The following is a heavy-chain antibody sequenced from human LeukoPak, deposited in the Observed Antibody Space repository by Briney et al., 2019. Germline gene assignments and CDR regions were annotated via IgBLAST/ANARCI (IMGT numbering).Heavy chain of an antibody. J-gene: IGHJ4*02. CDR1: GFTVSSNY. V-gene: IGHV3-53*01. CDR3: ARGRDGYNYYYFDY. CDR2: IYSGGST. D-gene: IGHD5-24*01. Sequence: GGSLRLSCAASGFTVSSNYMSWVRQAPGKGLEWVSVIYSGGSTYYADSVKGRFTISRDNSKNTLYLQMNSLRAEDTAVYYCARGRDGYNYYYFDYWGQGTLVTVSS.